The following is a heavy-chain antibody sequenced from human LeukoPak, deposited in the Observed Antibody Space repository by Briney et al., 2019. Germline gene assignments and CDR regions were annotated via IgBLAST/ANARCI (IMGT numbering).Heavy chain of an antibody. V-gene: IGHV1-8*01. CDR2: MNPNSGNT. D-gene: IGHD3-10*01. CDR1: GYTFTSYD. J-gene: IGHJ3*02. CDR3: AYFAGGNVPLWLGDDAFDI. Sequence: GASVKVSCKASGYTFTSYDINWVRQATGQGLEWMGWMNPNSGNTGYAQKFQGRVTMTRNTSISTAYMELSSLRSEDTAVCYCAYFAGGNVPLWLGDDAFDIWGQGTMVTVSS.